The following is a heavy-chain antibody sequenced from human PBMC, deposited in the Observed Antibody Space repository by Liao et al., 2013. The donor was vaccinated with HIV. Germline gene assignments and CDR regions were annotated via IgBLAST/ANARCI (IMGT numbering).Heavy chain of an antibody. CDR1: GDSITSHD. CDR2: MYYSGST. D-gene: IGHD4-17*01. J-gene: IGHJ6*03. CDR3: ARGGRRDYYSRSDYYYYYMDV. V-gene: IGHV4-59*11. Sequence: QVQLQESGPGLVKPSETLSLTCTVSGDSITSHDWSWIRQPPGKALEWIGYMYYSGSTSSNPSLRSRVTISVDTSKNQFSLKLSSVTAADTAVYYCARGGRRDYYSRSDYYYYYMDVWGKGTTVTVSS.